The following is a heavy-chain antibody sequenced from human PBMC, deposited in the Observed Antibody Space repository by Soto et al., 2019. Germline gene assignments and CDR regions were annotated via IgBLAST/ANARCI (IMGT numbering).Heavy chain of an antibody. D-gene: IGHD3-22*01. V-gene: IGHV3-23*01. Sequence: EVQLLESGGALVQPGGSLRLSCEASGFTYVKYAMSWVRQAPGKGREWVSGISGDAGRTFYADSVKGRFTISRDNSKNTVYLQMNSLRVEDTAVYYCVKDTVVVINGGDFDYWGQGTLVTVSS. CDR3: VKDTVVVINGGDFDY. CDR2: ISGDAGRT. J-gene: IGHJ4*02. CDR1: GFTYVKYA.